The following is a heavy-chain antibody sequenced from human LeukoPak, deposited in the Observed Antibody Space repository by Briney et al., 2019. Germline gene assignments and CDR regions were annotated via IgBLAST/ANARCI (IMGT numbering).Heavy chain of an antibody. CDR2: ISAYNGNT. CDR3: ARVVVAARPYFDY. D-gene: IGHD6-6*01. V-gene: IGHV1-18*01. CDR1: GGTFSSYA. J-gene: IGHJ4*02. Sequence: ASVKVSCKASGGTFSSYAISWVRQAPGQGLEWMGWISAYNGNTNYAQKLQGRVTMTTDTSTSTAYMELRSLRSDDTAVYYCARVVVAARPYFDYWGQGTLVTVSS.